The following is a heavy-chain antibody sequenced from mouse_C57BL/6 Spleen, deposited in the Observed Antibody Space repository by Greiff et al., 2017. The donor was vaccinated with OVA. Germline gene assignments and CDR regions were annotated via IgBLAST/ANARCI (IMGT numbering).Heavy chain of an antibody. V-gene: IGHV1-53*01. J-gene: IGHJ4*01. CDR2: INPSNGGT. CDR3: ARPNYYGSPYYAMDY. D-gene: IGHD1-1*01. CDR1: GYTFTSYW. Sequence: QVQLQQPGTELVKPGASVKLSCKASGYTFTSYWMHWVKQRPGQGLEWIGNINPSNGGTNYNEKFKSKATLTVDKSSSTAYMQLSSLTSEDSAVYYCARPNYYGSPYYAMDYWGQGTSVTVSS.